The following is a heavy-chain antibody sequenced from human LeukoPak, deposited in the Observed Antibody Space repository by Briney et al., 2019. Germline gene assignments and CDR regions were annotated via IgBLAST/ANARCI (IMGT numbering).Heavy chain of an antibody. V-gene: IGHV3-74*01. J-gene: IGHJ4*02. Sequence: PGGSLRLSCAASGFTFSSYWMHWVRQAPGKGLVWVSRISSDGSTTYYAGSVKGRFTISRDDSKNTLNLQMNSLRAGDTAVYYCAREYYYDDSGQPVRLDYWGQGTLVTVSS. CDR3: AREYYYDDSGQPVRLDY. CDR2: ISSDGSTT. D-gene: IGHD3-22*01. CDR1: GFTFSSYW.